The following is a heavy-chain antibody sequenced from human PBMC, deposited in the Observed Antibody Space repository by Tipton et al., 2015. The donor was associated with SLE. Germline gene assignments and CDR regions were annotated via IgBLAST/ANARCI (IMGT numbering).Heavy chain of an antibody. Sequence: TLSLTCAVYGGSFSGYYWSWIRQPPGKGLEWIGEINHSGSTNYNPSLKSRVTISVDTSKNRFSLKLSSVTAADTAVYYCARRRILRFLEWLLYGWFDPWGQGTLVTVSS. D-gene: IGHD3-3*01. CDR3: ARRRILRFLEWLLYGWFDP. J-gene: IGHJ5*02. CDR2: INHSGST. CDR1: GGSFSGYY. V-gene: IGHV4-34*01.